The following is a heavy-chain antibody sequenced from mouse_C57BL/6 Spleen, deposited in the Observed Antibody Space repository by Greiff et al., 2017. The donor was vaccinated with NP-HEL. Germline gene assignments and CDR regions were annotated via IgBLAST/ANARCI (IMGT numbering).Heavy chain of an antibody. CDR3: AKSYYGNYVRAMDY. D-gene: IGHD2-1*01. V-gene: IGHV1-72*01. J-gene: IGHJ4*01. Sequence: VQLQQPGAELVKPGASVKLSCKASGYTFTSYWMHWVKQRPGRGLEWIGRIDPNSGGTKYNEKFKSKATLTVDNPSSTAYMQLSSLASEDSAVYYCAKSYYGNYVRAMDYWGQGTAVTVSS. CDR1: GYTFTSYW. CDR2: IDPNSGGT.